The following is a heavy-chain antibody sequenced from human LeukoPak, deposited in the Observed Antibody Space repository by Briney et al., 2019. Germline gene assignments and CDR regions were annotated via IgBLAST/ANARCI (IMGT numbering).Heavy chain of an antibody. CDR3: ARGDRITIFGVVNNWFDP. CDR2: IYSGGST. J-gene: IGHJ5*02. CDR1: GFTVSSNY. Sequence: GGSLRLSCAASGFTVSSNYMSWVRQAPGKGLEWVSVIYSGGSTYYADSVKGRFTISRDNSKNTLYLQMNSLRAEDTAVYYCARGDRITIFGVVNNWFDPWGQGTLVTVSS. V-gene: IGHV3-66*01. D-gene: IGHD3-3*01.